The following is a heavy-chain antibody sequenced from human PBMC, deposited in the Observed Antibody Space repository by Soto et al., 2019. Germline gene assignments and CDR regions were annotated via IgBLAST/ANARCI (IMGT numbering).Heavy chain of an antibody. CDR1: GFTFSSYA. D-gene: IGHD3-10*01. V-gene: IGHV3-23*01. Sequence: GGSLRLSCAAPGFTFSSYAMSWVRQAPGKGLEWVSAISGSGGSTYYADSVKGRFTISRDNSKNTLYLQMNSLRAEDTAVYYCAKDFRYYGSGSHLSLDYWGQGTLVTVSS. J-gene: IGHJ4*02. CDR3: AKDFRYYGSGSHLSLDY. CDR2: ISGSGGST.